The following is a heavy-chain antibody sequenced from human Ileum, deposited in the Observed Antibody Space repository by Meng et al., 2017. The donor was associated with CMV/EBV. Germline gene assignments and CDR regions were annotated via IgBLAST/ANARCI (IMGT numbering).Heavy chain of an antibody. Sequence: GEFLKTSWAASGLTFTNAWVTWVRQAPGKGLEWVGRIISKADGGTTDYAAPVKGRFTISRDDSKNTLSLEMNSLKIEDTAVYYCARDREIAAAGYYYYGMDVWGQGTTVTVSS. J-gene: IGHJ6*02. CDR1: GLTFTNAW. CDR2: IISKADGGTT. V-gene: IGHV3-15*01. D-gene: IGHD6-13*01. CDR3: ARDREIAAAGYYYYGMDV.